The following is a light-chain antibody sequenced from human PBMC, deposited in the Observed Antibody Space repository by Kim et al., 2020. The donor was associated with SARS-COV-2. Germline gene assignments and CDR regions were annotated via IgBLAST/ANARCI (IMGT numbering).Light chain of an antibody. J-gene: IGLJ2*01. CDR1: KLGDKY. Sequence: SYELTQPPSVSVSPGQTASITCSGDKLGDKYACWYQQKPGQSPVLVIYQDSKRPSGIPERFSGSNSGNTATLTISGTQAMDEADYYCQAYRVFGGGTQLT. CDR3: QAYRV. V-gene: IGLV3-1*01. CDR2: QDS.